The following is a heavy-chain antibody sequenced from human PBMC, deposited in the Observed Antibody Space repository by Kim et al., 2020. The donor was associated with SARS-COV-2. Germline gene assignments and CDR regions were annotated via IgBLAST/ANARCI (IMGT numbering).Heavy chain of an antibody. CDR3: ARPFIRDILTGYYDYYYGMDV. CDR2: IIPIFGTA. V-gene: IGHV1-69*13. Sequence: SVKVSCKASGGTFSSYAISWVRQAPGQGLEWMGGIIPIFGTANYAQKFQGRVTITADESTSTAYMELSSLRSEDTAVYYCARPFIRDILTGYYDYYYGMDVWGQGTTVTVSS. D-gene: IGHD3-9*01. J-gene: IGHJ6*02. CDR1: GGTFSSYA.